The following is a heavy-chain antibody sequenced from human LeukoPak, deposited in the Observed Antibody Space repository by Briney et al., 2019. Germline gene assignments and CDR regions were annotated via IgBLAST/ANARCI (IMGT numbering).Heavy chain of an antibody. J-gene: IGHJ5*02. CDR2: ISSSGSTI. CDR3: ARNIPSSWSWGWFDP. Sequence: KPGGSLRLSCAASGFTFSDYYMSWIRQAPGKGLEWVSYISSSGSTIYYADSVKGRFTISRDNARNSLYLQMNSLRAEDTAVYYCARNIPSSWSWGWFDPWGQGTLVTVSS. CDR1: GFTFSDYY. D-gene: IGHD6-13*01. V-gene: IGHV3-11*01.